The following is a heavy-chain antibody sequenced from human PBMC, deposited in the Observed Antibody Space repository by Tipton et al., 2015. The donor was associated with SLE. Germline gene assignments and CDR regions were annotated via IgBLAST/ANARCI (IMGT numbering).Heavy chain of an antibody. D-gene: IGHD2/OR15-2a*01. CDR2: IADTGSP. J-gene: IGHJ5*01. CDR1: GGSFTGYH. V-gene: IGHV4-34*01. CDR3: ARGPFRRWPPGAFRGPGSFSPATSLPLFTLDS. Sequence: TLSLTSAISGGSFTGYHWPWVRPPPGQGLEWIGEIADTGSPNYNPSLKSRVTISLDTSKSQFSLILNSLTAADTAVYYCARGPFRRWPPGAFRGPGSFSPATSLPLFTLDS.